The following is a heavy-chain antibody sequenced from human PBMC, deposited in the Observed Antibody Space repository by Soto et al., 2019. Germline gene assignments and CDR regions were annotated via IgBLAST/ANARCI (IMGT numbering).Heavy chain of an antibody. Sequence: SETLSLTCTVSGGSISSGGYYWSWIRQHPGKGLEWIGYIYYSGSTYYNPSLKSRVTISVDTSKNQFSLKLSSVTAADTAVYYCARDPKIGAAAGTLRGSFDYGMDVWGQGTTVTVSS. D-gene: IGHD6-13*01. CDR2: IYYSGST. CDR3: ARDPKIGAAAGTLRGSFDYGMDV. J-gene: IGHJ6*02. V-gene: IGHV4-31*03. CDR1: GGSISSGGYY.